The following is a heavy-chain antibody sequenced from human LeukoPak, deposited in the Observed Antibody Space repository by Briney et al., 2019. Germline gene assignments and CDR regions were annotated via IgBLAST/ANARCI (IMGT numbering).Heavy chain of an antibody. CDR1: GLTFSTYD. V-gene: IGHV3-13*04. D-gene: IGHD3-22*01. Sequence: GGSLRLSCAASGLTFSTYDMHWVRQATGEGLEWVSGIGKGGDTYYADSVKGRFTISRDNAKNRLYLQINSLRAEDTAVYYCAKDTKLTSGFIYYYYNSMDVWGQGTTVTVSS. CDR2: IGKGGDT. CDR3: AKDTKLTSGFIYYYYNSMDV. J-gene: IGHJ6*02.